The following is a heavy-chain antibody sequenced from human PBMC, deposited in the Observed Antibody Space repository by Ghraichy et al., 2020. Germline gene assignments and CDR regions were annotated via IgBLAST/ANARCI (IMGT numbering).Heavy chain of an antibody. CDR1: GGSISSGGYS. CDR3: ARVHLDFWSGYYHYHYMDV. V-gene: IGHV4-30-2*01. CDR2: IYHSGST. J-gene: IGHJ6*03. D-gene: IGHD3-3*01. Sequence: SLNISCAVSGGSISSGGYSWSWIRQPPGKGLEWIGYIYHSGSTYYNPSLKSRITISVDRSKNQFSLKLSSVTAADTAVYYCARVHLDFWSGYYHYHYMDVWGKGTTVTVS.